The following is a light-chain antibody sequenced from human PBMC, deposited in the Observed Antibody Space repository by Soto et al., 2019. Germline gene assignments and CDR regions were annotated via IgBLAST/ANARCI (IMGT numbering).Light chain of an antibody. J-gene: IGLJ1*01. CDR1: SSDVGGYNY. V-gene: IGLV2-14*01. CDR3: SSYTRRSTCYV. Sequence: QSALTQPASVSGSPGQSITISCTGTSSDVGGYNYVSWYQQHPGKAPKLMIYEVSNRPSGVSNRFSGSKSGNTASLTISGLQAEDEDDYYCSSYTRRSTCYVCGTGTKLTVL. CDR2: EVS.